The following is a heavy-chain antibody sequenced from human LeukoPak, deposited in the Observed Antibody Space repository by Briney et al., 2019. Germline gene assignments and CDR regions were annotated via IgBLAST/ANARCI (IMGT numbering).Heavy chain of an antibody. J-gene: IGHJ5*02. CDR3: ARDPITMVRGVPAFDP. Sequence: PSETLSLTCTVSGGSISSYYWSWIRQPPGKGLEWIGYIYYSGSTKYNPSLKSRVTISVDTSKNQFSLNLSSVTAADTAVYYCARDPITMVRGVPAFDPWGQGTLVTVSS. CDR2: IYYSGST. V-gene: IGHV4-59*01. CDR1: GGSISSYY. D-gene: IGHD3-10*01.